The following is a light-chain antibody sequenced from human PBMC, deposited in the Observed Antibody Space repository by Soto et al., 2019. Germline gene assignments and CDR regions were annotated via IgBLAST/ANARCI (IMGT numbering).Light chain of an antibody. V-gene: IGLV1-40*01. CDR1: SSNIGAGYD. Sequence: QSVLTQPPSASGTPGQSVTISCSGSSSNIGAGYDVHWYQQLPGTAPKLLIYGNSNRPSGVPDRFSGSKSGTSASLAITGLQAEDEADYYCQSYDSSLSGYVFGGGTKLTVL. CDR2: GNS. CDR3: QSYDSSLSGYV. J-gene: IGLJ3*02.